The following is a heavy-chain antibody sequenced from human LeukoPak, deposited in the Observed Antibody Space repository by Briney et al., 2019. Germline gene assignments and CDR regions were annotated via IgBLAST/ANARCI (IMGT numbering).Heavy chain of an antibody. CDR3: AREGPRGNSQFDY. J-gene: IGHJ4*02. D-gene: IGHD2/OR15-2a*01. CDR2: IWYDGSNK. CDR1: GFTFSTYS. V-gene: IGHV3-33*08. Sequence: GGSLRLSCAASGFTFSTYSMNWVRQAPGKGLEWVALIWYDGSNKYYADSVKGRLTISRDNSKNTLYLQMNSLRAEDTAVYYCAREGPRGNSQFDYWGQGTLVTVSS.